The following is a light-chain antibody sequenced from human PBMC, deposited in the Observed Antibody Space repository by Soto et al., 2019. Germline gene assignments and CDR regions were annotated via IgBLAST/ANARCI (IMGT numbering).Light chain of an antibody. J-gene: IGLJ2*01. CDR3: SSYGGSDNLI. CDR1: SSDVGGYNC. V-gene: IGLV2-8*01. Sequence: QSALTQPPSASGSSGQSVTISCTGSSSDVGGYNCVSWFQQHPGKAPKLMIFEDIKRPSGVPDRFSASKSGNTASLTVSGLQAEDEADYYCSSYGGSDNLIFGGGTKVTVL. CDR2: EDI.